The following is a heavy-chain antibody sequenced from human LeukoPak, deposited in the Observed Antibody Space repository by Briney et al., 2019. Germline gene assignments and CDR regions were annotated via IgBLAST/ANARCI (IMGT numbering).Heavy chain of an antibody. Sequence: PSETLSLTCAVNGGSFSGYYWNWIRQPPGKGLEWIGEINHSGRTNYNPSLKSRVTISVDTTKNQFSLKLSSVTAADTAVYYCARGLPSLGDYWGQGALVTVSS. J-gene: IGHJ4*02. V-gene: IGHV4-34*01. CDR2: INHSGRT. D-gene: IGHD1-26*01. CDR1: GGSFSGYY. CDR3: ARGLPSLGDY.